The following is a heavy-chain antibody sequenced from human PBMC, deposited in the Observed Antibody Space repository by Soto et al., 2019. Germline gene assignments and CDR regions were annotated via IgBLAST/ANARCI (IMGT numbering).Heavy chain of an antibody. Sequence: GESLKISCKGSGYSFPNYWISWVRQMPGKGLEWMGRIDPSDSYTNYSPSFQGHVTISADKSISTAYLQWSSLKASDTAMYYCASRGYTSSSVQYYDMDVWGHGTTVTVS. J-gene: IGHJ6*02. D-gene: IGHD6-6*01. CDR3: ASRGYTSSSVQYYDMDV. CDR1: GYSFPNYW. CDR2: IDPSDSYT. V-gene: IGHV5-10-1*01.